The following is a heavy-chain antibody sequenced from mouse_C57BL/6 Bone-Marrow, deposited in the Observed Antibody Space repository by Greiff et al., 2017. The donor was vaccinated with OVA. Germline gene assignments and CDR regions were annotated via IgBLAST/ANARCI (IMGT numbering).Heavy chain of an antibody. J-gene: IGHJ3*01. D-gene: IGHD1-1*01. CDR3: TRGPLYYYGNAY. CDR2: ISSGGDYI. CDR1: GFTFSSYA. Sequence: EVKLMESGEGLVKPGGSLKLSCAASGFTFSSYAMSWVRQTPEKRLEWVAYISSGGDYIYYADTVKGRFTISRDNARNTLYLQMSGLKSEDTAMYYCTRGPLYYYGNAYWGQGTLVTVSA. V-gene: IGHV5-9-1*02.